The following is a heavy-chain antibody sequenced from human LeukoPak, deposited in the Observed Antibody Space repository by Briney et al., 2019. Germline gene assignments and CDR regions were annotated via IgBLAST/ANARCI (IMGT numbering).Heavy chain of an antibody. CDR3: ARGSHAVTGTLGGYFDP. CDR2: IIPIFGTA. V-gene: IGHV1-69*06. CDR1: GGTFSSYA. J-gene: IGHJ4*01. Sequence: ASVKVSCKVSGGTFSSYAISWVRQAPGQGLEWMGGIIPIFGTANYAQKIQGRITITADKTTSTAYMELSSLRAEDTAVYYCARGSHAVTGTLGGYFDPWGQGTLVTVSS. D-gene: IGHD6-19*01.